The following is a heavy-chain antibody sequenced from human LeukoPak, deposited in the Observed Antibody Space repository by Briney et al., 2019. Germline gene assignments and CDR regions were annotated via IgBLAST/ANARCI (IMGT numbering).Heavy chain of an antibody. J-gene: IGHJ5*02. CDR1: GYRFSSVG. V-gene: IGHV1-18*01. CDR3: VRDNWNEFDP. Sequence: VASVKVSCRASGYRFSSVGISWVRQAPGQGLEWIGWVSTYNSETNYATKFQARVTMTKDTSTSTVFLEMWSLRAGDTAVYYCVRDNWNEFDPWGQGTLVTVSS. D-gene: IGHD1-1*01. CDR2: VSTYNSET.